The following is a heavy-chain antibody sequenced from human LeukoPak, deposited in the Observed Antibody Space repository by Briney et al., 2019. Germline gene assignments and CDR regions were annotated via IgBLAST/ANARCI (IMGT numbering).Heavy chain of an antibody. CDR3: ARQRTHYYGSGSYYWYFDY. D-gene: IGHD3-10*01. Sequence: PETLSLTCVVYGGSFSGYHWSWIRQSPGKGLEWIGEINHRGSTNYNPSLKRRVTISVDTSKNQFSLKLSSVTAADTAVYYCARQRTHYYGSGSYYWYFDYWGQGTLVTVSS. J-gene: IGHJ4*02. V-gene: IGHV4-34*01. CDR2: INHRGST. CDR1: GGSFSGYH.